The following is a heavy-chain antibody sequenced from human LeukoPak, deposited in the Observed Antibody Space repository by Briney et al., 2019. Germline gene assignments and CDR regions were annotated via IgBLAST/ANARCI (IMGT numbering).Heavy chain of an antibody. D-gene: IGHD1-26*01. V-gene: IGHV1-69*05. Sequence: SVKVSCKAAGTTFSRSAISWVRQAPGQGLEWMGGVIPILGTTNYAQKFQDRVSITTDESTSTAYMEVSSLRSVDTAVYYCARDDGSATLGFDSWGQGTLVTVSS. CDR3: ARDDGSATLGFDS. CDR1: GTTFSRSA. J-gene: IGHJ4*02. CDR2: VIPILGTT.